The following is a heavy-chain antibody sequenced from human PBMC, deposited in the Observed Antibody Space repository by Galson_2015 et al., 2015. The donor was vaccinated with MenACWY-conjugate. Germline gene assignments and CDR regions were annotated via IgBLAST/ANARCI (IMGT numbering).Heavy chain of an antibody. J-gene: IGHJ6*02. CDR3: ATRVVIKDSYGMDV. Sequence: SLRLSCAASGFAFSSYAMNWVRQPPGKGLEWVSGLSGSGGATYYADSVKGRFTISRDNSKNTLYLQMNSLSAEDTAIYYCATRVVIKDSYGMDVWGQGTTVTVSS. D-gene: IGHD3-22*01. CDR2: LSGSGGAT. V-gene: IGHV3-23*01. CDR1: GFAFSSYA.